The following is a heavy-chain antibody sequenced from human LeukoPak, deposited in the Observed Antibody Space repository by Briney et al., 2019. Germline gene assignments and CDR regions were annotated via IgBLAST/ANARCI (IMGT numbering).Heavy chain of an antibody. J-gene: IGHJ3*02. CDR1: GFTFSSYS. D-gene: IGHD4-17*01. V-gene: IGHV3-21*01. Sequence: PGGSLRLSCAASGFTFSSYSMNWVRQAPGKGLEWVSSISSSSSYIYYADSVKGRLTISRDNAKNSLYLQMNSLRAEDTAVYYCARDRSDYGDSRDAFDIWGQGTMVTVSS. CDR2: ISSSSSYI. CDR3: ARDRSDYGDSRDAFDI.